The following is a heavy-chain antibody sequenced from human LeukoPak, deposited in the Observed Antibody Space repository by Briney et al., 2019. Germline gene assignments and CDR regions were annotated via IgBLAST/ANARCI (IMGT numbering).Heavy chain of an antibody. CDR1: GFTFSSYS. D-gene: IGHD3-10*01. CDR3: ARIGGGDNDY. CDR2: ISSSSSYI. V-gene: IGHV3-21*01. Sequence: GGSLRLSCAASGFTFSSYSMNWVRQAPGKGLEWVSSISSSSSYIYYADSVKGRFTISRDNSKNTLYLQMNSLRAEDTAVYYCARIGGGDNDYWGQGTLVTVSS. J-gene: IGHJ4*02.